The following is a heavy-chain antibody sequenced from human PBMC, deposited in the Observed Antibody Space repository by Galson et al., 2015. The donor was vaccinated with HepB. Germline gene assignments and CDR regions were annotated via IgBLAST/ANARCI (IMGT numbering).Heavy chain of an antibody. CDR1: GFTFSSYG. Sequence: SLRLSCAASGFTFSSYGMHWVRQAPGKGLEWVAFIRYDGSNKYYADSVKGRFTISRDNSKNTLYLQMNSLRAEDTAVYYCAKAMGATAQENYWGQGTLVTVSS. J-gene: IGHJ4*02. D-gene: IGHD1-26*01. CDR2: IRYDGSNK. CDR3: AKAMGATAQENY. V-gene: IGHV3-30*02.